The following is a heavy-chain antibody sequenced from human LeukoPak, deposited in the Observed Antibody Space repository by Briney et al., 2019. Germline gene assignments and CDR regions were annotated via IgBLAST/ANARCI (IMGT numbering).Heavy chain of an antibody. CDR3: ARDQYCSSTSCYLTLDY. CDR1: GFTFSSYA. D-gene: IGHD2-2*01. Sequence: GRSLRLSCAASGFTFSSYAMHWVRQAPGEGLEWVAVISYDGSNKYYADSVKGRFTISRDNSKNTLYLQMNSLRAEDTAVYYCARDQYCSSTSCYLTLDYWGQGTLVTVSS. CDR2: ISYDGSNK. J-gene: IGHJ4*02. V-gene: IGHV3-30-3*01.